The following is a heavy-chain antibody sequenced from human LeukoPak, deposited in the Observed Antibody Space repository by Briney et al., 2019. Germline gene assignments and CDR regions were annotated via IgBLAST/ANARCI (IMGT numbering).Heavy chain of an antibody. V-gene: IGHV3-23*01. D-gene: IGHD2-8*01. J-gene: IGHJ3*02. CDR3: AKGYCTNGVCYPDAFDI. CDR1: GFTFSSYA. Sequence: TGGSLRLSCAASGFTFSSYAMSWVRQAPGKGLEWVSAISGSGGSTYYADSVKGRFTISRDNSKNTLYLQMNSLRAEDTAVYYCAKGYCTNGVCYPDAFDIWGQGTMVTVSS. CDR2: ISGSGGST.